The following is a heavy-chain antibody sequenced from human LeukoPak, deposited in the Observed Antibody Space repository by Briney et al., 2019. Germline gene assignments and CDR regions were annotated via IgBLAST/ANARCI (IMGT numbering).Heavy chain of an antibody. CDR2: INHSGST. V-gene: IGHV4-34*01. D-gene: IGHD3-16*01. Sequence: SETLSLTCTVSGGSISSYYWSWIRQPAGKGLEWIGEINHSGSTNYNPSLKSRVTISVDTSKNQFSLKLSSVTAADTAVYYCARDPLYYVNSVYYYYYMDVWGKGTTVTVSS. J-gene: IGHJ6*03. CDR3: ARDPLYYVNSVYYYYYMDV. CDR1: GGSISSYY.